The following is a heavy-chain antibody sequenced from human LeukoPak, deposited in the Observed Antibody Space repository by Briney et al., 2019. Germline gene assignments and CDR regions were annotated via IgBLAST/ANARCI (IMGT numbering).Heavy chain of an antibody. CDR2: VYSSGTT. CDR3: ARASAVVAASFSGYYYYMDV. CDR1: GDSINNFY. J-gene: IGHJ6*03. V-gene: IGHV4-4*07. D-gene: IGHD2-15*01. Sequence: SETLSLTCTVSGDSINNFYWSWIRQPAGKGLEWIGRVYSSGTTDCNPSLKSRVSMSVDTSKNQFSLKLSSVTAADTAVYYCARASAVVAASFSGYYYYMDVWGKGTTVTVSS.